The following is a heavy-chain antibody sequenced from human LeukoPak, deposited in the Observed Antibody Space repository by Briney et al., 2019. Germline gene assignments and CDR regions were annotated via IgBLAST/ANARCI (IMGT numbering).Heavy chain of an antibody. V-gene: IGHV1-18*01. CDR3: ARDRGITFGGVIVTTSPFDY. D-gene: IGHD3-16*02. CDR1: GRTFSSYA. J-gene: IGHJ4*02. CDR2: ISAYNGNT. Sequence: ASVKVSCKASGRTFSSYAISCVRQAPGQWLEWMVWISAYNGNTNYAQKLQGRVTMTTDTSTSTAYMELRSLRSDDTAVYYCARDRGITFGGVIVTTSPFDYWGQGTLVTVSS.